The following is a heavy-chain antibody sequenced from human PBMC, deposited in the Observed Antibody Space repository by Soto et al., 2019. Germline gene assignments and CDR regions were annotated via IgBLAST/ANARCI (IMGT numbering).Heavy chain of an antibody. CDR2: ISYDGSNK. D-gene: IGHD2-15*01. CDR1: GFTFSSYG. Sequence: QVQLVESGGGVVQPGRSLRLSCAASGFTFSSYGMHWVRQAPGKALEWVAVISYDGSNKYYADSVKGRFTISRDNSKNTLYLQMNSLRAEDTAVYYCAKDRYCSGGSCYSLYFQHWGQGTLVTVSS. CDR3: AKDRYCSGGSCYSLYFQH. V-gene: IGHV3-30*18. J-gene: IGHJ1*01.